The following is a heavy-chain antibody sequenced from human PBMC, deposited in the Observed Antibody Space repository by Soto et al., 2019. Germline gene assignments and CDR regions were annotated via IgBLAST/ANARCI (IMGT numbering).Heavy chain of an antibody. CDR3: AKLRDFVVLPAGILDY. CDR1: GFTFSSYA. V-gene: IGHV3-23*01. CDR2: ISGGGHNT. Sequence: EVQLLESGGGLVQPGGSLRLTCAASGFTFSSYAISWIRLSLGKGLEWVSVISGGGHNTYYTPSVKGRFTISRDDFKNTLYLQMNSLRTEDTAMYYCAKLRDFVVLPAGILDYWGPGTLVTVSS. D-gene: IGHD2-8*01. J-gene: IGHJ4*02.